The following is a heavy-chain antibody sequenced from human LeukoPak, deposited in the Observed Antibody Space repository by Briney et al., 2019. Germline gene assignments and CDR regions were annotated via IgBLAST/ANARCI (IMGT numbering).Heavy chain of an antibody. CDR2: ISSSSSYI. CDR3: ARLKAVAGMNLPTDY. J-gene: IGHJ4*02. D-gene: IGHD6-19*01. CDR1: GFTFSSYS. V-gene: IGHV3-21*01. Sequence: PGGSLRLSCAASGFTFSSYSMNWVRQAPGKGLEWVSSISSSSSYIYYADSVKGRFTISRDNSKNTLYLQMNSLRAEDTAVYYCARLKAVAGMNLPTDYWGQGTLVTVSS.